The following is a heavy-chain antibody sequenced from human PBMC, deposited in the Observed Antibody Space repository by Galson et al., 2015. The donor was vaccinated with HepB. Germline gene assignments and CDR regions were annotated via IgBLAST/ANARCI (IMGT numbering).Heavy chain of an antibody. CDR2: VSGSGGST. J-gene: IGHJ6*03. CDR3: ANNSPRFYYYYYYMDV. CDR1: GFTFSSYA. V-gene: IGHV3-23*01. Sequence: SLRLSCAASGFTFSSYAMSWVRQAPGKGLEWVSAVSGSGGSTYYADSVKGRFTISRDNSKNTLYLQMNSLRAEDTAVYYCANNSPRFYYYYYYMDVWGKGTTVTVSS. D-gene: IGHD2-21*01.